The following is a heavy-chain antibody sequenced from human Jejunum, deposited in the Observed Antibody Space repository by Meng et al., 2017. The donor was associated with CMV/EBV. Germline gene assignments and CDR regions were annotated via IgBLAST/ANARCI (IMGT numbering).Heavy chain of an antibody. V-gene: IGHV3-23*01. D-gene: IGHD5-24*01. J-gene: IGHJ4*02. CDR3: ARDWQLDY. CDR1: GFTFSSYA. CDR2: IKYSGTST. Sequence: SLRLACTASGFTFSSYAMSWVRQAPGKGLEWVSTIKYSGTSTFYTDSVRGRFTVSRDNPENTPYLQMNSLRPEDTARYYCARDWQLDYWGQGILVTVSS.